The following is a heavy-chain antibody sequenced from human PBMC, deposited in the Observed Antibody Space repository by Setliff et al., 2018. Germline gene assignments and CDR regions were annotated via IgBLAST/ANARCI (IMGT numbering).Heavy chain of an antibody. CDR1: GYSFTSFG. CDR3: TKDPKKWLQFGWYFDL. Sequence: ASVKVSCKASGYSFTSFGITWVRQAPGQGLEWMGWINPNSGGTNYAQKFQGRVSMTRDTSISTAFLELNGLRSDDTAVYYCTKDPKKWLQFGWYFDLWGRGTLVTVSS. J-gene: IGHJ2*01. CDR2: INPNSGGT. D-gene: IGHD5-12*01. V-gene: IGHV1-2*02.